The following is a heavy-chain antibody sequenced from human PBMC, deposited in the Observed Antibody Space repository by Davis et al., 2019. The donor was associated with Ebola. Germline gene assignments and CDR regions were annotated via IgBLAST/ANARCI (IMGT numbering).Heavy chain of an antibody. CDR1: GFTFSSYW. J-gene: IGHJ4*02. CDR2: IKQDGSEM. V-gene: IGHV3-7*01. D-gene: IGHD4-17*01. Sequence: GESLKISCAVSGFTFSSYWMSWVRQAPGKGLEWVANIKQDGSEMHYVDSVKGRFTISRDNTKNSLYLQMNSLRDEDTALYYCSRGGAVKFDYWGQGTLVTVSP. CDR3: SRGGAVKFDY.